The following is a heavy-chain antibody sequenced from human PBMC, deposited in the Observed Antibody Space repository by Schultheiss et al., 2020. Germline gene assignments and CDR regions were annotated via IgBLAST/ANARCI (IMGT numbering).Heavy chain of an antibody. CDR3: ARGGSSPTHWFDP. V-gene: IGHV4-34*01. D-gene: IGHD4-17*01. CDR2: IYYSGGT. Sequence: SETLSLTCAVYGGSFSGYYWSWIRQPPGKGLEWIGSIYYSGGTYYNPSLKSRVTMSVDTSENQFSLRLSSVTAADTAVYYCARGGSSPTHWFDPWGQGTLVTVSS. CDR1: GGSFSGYY. J-gene: IGHJ5*02.